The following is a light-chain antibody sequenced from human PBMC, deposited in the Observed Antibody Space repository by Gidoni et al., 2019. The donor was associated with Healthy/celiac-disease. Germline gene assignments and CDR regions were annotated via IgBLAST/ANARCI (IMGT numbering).Light chain of an antibody. CDR3: QQYGSSPT. Sequence: LSKSPGTLSLSPGERATLSCRASQSVSSSYLAWYQQKPGQAPRLLLYGASSRATGIPDRFSGSGSGTDFTLTISRLEPEDFAVYYCQQYGSSPTFGQGTKVEIK. CDR1: QSVSSSY. V-gene: IGKV3-20*01. CDR2: GAS. J-gene: IGKJ1*01.